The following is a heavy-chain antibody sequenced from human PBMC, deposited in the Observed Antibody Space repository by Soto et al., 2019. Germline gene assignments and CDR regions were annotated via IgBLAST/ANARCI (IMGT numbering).Heavy chain of an antibody. V-gene: IGHV5-51*01. CDR1: GYSFAGYW. Sequence: PGESLKISCKGSGYSFAGYWIGWVRQMPGKGLDWMGVIYPGDSDTRYSPSFHGQVTISADKSFSTAYLQWSSLKASDTAMYFCARLPGVRGVFDGFNVWGQGTMVTVSS. CDR2: IYPGDSDT. J-gene: IGHJ3*01. CDR3: ARLPGVRGVFDGFNV. D-gene: IGHD3-10*01.